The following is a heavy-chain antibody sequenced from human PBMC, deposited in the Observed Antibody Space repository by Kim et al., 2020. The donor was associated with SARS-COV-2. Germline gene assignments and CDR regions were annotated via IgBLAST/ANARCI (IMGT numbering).Heavy chain of an antibody. CDR2: ILYPSNTE. V-gene: IGHV3-48*04. CDR3: ATYGMDV. J-gene: IGHJ6*02. Sequence: GGSLRLSCEASAFSFSTYSMNWVRQAQGKGLEWVSSILYPSNTEYYADSVRGRFTISRDNAKSSLYLQMNSLRVEDTAVYYCATYGMDVWGQGTTVTVSS. CDR1: AFSFSTYS.